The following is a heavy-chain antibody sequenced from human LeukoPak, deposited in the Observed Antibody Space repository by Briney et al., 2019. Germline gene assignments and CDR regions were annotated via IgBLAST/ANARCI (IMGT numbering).Heavy chain of an antibody. CDR3: ARDGRQYYGSGSYLT. J-gene: IGHJ5*02. Sequence: GGSLRLSCAASGFTFSTYSMNWVRQAPGKGLEWVAVISYDGSNKYYADSVKGRFTISRDNSKNTLYLQMNSLRAEDTAAYYCARDGRQYYGSGSYLTWGQGTLVTVSS. V-gene: IGHV3-30*03. CDR2: ISYDGSNK. CDR1: GFTFSTYS. D-gene: IGHD3-10*01.